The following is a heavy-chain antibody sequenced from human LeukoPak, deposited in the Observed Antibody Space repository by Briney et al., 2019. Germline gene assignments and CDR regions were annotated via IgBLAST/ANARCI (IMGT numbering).Heavy chain of an antibody. CDR2: ISYDGSNK. CDR1: GFTVSSYG. J-gene: IGHJ4*02. D-gene: IGHD6-13*01. Sequence: GGSLRLSCAASGFTVSSYGMHWVRQAPGKGLEWEAVISYDGSNKYYADSVKGRFTISRDNSKNTLYLQMNSLRAEDTAVYYCARGLTGIAVAGSWGQGTLVTVSS. CDR3: ARGLTGIAVAGS. V-gene: IGHV3-30*03.